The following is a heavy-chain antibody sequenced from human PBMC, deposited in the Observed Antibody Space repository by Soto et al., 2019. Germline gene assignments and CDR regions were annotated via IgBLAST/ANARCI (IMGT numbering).Heavy chain of an antibody. CDR2: ISYDGSNK. J-gene: IGHJ1*01. D-gene: IGHD4-17*01. V-gene: IGHV3-30*18. Sequence: PGGSLRLSCAASGFTFSSYGMNWVRQAPGKGLEWVAVISYDGSNKYYADSVKGRFTISRDNSKNTLYLQMNSLRAEDTAVYYCAKDWGTTVVTPLYFQHWGQGTLVTVSS. CDR1: GFTFSSYG. CDR3: AKDWGTTVVTPLYFQH.